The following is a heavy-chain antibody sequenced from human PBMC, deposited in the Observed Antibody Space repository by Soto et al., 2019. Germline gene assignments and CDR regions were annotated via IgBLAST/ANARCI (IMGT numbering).Heavy chain of an antibody. CDR3: ARDPDSGDYWGYFFEA. D-gene: IGHD4-17*01. V-gene: IGHV1-2*02. CDR2: INPTSGGT. Sequence: QVQLVQSGAEVKKPGASVKVSCKTSGYTFAAYYIHWIRQAPGQGLEWMGWINPTSGGTVYAQNFQDRVTMTRDTSISTAYMELRRLNSADTAVYYCARDPDSGDYWGYFFEAWGQGTPVTVSS. J-gene: IGHJ4*02. CDR1: GYTFAAYY.